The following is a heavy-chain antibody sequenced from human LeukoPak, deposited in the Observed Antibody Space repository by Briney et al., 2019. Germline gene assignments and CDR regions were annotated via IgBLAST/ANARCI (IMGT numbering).Heavy chain of an antibody. Sequence: KSSETLSLTCAVYGGSFSGYYWSWIRQPPGKGLEWIGEINHSGSTNYNPSLKSRVTISVDTSKNQFSLKLSSVTAADTAVYYCARGCKLRFLEWLPSPPFDYWGQGTLVTVSS. CDR2: INHSGST. CDR3: ARGCKLRFLEWLPSPPFDY. CDR1: GGSFSGYY. D-gene: IGHD3-3*01. J-gene: IGHJ4*02. V-gene: IGHV4-34*01.